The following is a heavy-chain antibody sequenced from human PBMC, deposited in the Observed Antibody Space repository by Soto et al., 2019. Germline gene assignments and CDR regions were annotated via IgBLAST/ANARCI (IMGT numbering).Heavy chain of an antibody. CDR2: IYWDDDK. V-gene: IGHV2-5*04. J-gene: IGHJ6*02. CDR1: GFSLITTGSG. D-gene: IGHD4-17*01. CDR3: VPLMTAVTTFGMDV. Sequence: QITLKESGPTLVEPTQTLTLTCTFSGFSLITTGSGVAWIRQPPGKALEWLALIYWDDDKRYSPSLKSRLTTTKHTSNNRVVLPMTNMGPVDTGTYFCVPLMTAVTTFGMDVWGQGTAVTVSS.